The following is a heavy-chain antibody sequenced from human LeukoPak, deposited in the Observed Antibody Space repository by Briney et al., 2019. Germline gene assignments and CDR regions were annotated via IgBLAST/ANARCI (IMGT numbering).Heavy chain of an antibody. D-gene: IGHD5-18*01. V-gene: IGHV1-2*02. CDR3: ARGGGYSYDYQAY. CDR2: INPNSGGT. CDR1: GYTFTDYY. Sequence: ASVKVSCKASGYTFTDYYLHWVRQAPGQGLEWMGGINPNSGGTNYAQKFQGRVTLARDTSITTAYMELSRLRSDDTAVYYCARGGGYSYDYQAYWGQGTLVTVSS. J-gene: IGHJ4*02.